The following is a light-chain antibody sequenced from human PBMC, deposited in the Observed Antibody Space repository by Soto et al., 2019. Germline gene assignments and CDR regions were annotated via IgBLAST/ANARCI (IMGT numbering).Light chain of an antibody. CDR3: RQYGTSLGFP. Sequence: EVVMTQSPSTLSVSPGERATLSCRASQSVSSKLLAWYQEKPGQAPRLLILGASRRATGIPDRFSGSGSGTDFTLTITRLEHEDFAVYYCRQYGTSLGFPVGGGTKVDIK. J-gene: IGKJ4*01. V-gene: IGKV3-20*01. CDR1: QSVSSKL. CDR2: GAS.